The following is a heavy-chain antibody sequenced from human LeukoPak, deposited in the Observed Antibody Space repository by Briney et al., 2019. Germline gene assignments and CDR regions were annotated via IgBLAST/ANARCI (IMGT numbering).Heavy chain of an antibody. D-gene: IGHD1-26*01. CDR1: GFTFSSYA. J-gene: IGHJ4*02. Sequence: GGSLRLSCAASGFTFSSYAMHWVRQAPGKGLEWVAVISYDGSNKYYADSVKGRFTISRDNSKNTLYLQMNSLRAEDTAVYYWAKGRGIVAPGGYWGQGTLVTVSS. V-gene: IGHV3-30*04. CDR2: ISYDGSNK. CDR3: AKGRGIVAPGGY.